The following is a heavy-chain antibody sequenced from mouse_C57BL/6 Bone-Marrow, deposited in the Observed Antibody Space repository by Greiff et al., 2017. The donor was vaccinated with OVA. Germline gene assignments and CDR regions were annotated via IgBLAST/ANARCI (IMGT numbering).Heavy chain of an antibody. V-gene: IGHV1-55*01. Sequence: QVQLKQPGAELVKPGASVKMSCKASGYTFTSYWITWVKQRPGQGLEWIGDIYPGSGSTNYNEKFKSKATLTVDTSSSTAYMQLSSLTSEDSAVYYCARYNWDVWYFDVWGTGTTVTVSS. CDR1: GYTFTSYW. CDR2: IYPGSGST. CDR3: ARYNWDVWYFDV. J-gene: IGHJ1*03. D-gene: IGHD4-1*01.